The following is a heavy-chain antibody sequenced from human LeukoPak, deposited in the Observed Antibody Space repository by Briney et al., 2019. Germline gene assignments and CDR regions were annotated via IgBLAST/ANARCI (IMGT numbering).Heavy chain of an antibody. D-gene: IGHD4-17*01. V-gene: IGHV4-59*08. CDR2: IYYSGST. CDR3: ARQRKYGDYVDY. Sequence: PSETLSLTCTVSGGSISSYYWSWIRQPPGKGLEWIGYIYYSGSTNYNPSLKSRVTISVDTSKNQFSLKLSSVTAADTAVYYCARQRKYGDYVDYWGQGTLVTVSS. CDR1: GGSISSYY. J-gene: IGHJ4*02.